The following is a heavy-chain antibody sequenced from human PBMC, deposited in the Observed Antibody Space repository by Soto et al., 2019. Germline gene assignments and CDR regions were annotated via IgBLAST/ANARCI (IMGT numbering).Heavy chain of an antibody. D-gene: IGHD6-13*01. CDR3: ERHYEQQLGYMFDY. CDR2: IYYSGST. J-gene: IGHJ4*02. CDR1: GGSISSSSYY. V-gene: IGHV4-39*01. Sequence: QLQLQESGPGLVKPSETLSLTCTVSGGSISSSSYYWGWIRQPPGKGLEWIGSIYYSGSTYYNPSLKSRVTIPVDTSKNQFSLKLSSVTAADTAVYYCERHYEQQLGYMFDYWGQGTLVTVSS.